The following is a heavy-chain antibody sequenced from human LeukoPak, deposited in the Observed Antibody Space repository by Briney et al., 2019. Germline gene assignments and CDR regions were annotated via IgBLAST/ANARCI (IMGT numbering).Heavy chain of an antibody. V-gene: IGHV1-3*01. Sequence: ASVKVSCKASGYTFTSYAMHWVRQAPGQRLEWMGWIDAGNGNTKYSQKFQGRVTITRDTSASTVSMELTSLRSEDTAVYYCARGLEYTGYGNNSYNYYYYGMDVWGQGTTVTVSS. CDR2: IDAGNGNT. CDR3: ARGLEYTGYGNNSYNYYYYGMDV. D-gene: IGHD4-23*01. J-gene: IGHJ6*02. CDR1: GYTFTSYA.